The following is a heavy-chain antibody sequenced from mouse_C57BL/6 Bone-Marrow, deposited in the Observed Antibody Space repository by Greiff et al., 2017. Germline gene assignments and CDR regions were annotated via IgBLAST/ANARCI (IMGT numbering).Heavy chain of an antibody. V-gene: IGHV5-4*01. CDR1: GFTFSSYA. CDR3: ARDRWLLRFDY. J-gene: IGHJ2*01. Sequence: EVMLVESGGGLVKPGGSLKLSCAASGFTFSSYAMSWVRQTPEKRLEWVATICDGGSYTYYPDNVKGRFTISRDNAKNNLYLQMSHLKSEDTAMYYCARDRWLLRFDYWGQGTTLTVSS. CDR2: ICDGGSYT. D-gene: IGHD2-3*01.